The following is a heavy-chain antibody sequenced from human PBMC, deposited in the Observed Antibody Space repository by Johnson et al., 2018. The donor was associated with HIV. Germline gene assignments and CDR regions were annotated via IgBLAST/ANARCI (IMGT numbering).Heavy chain of an antibody. CDR3: TRDQDYSDSSGYYRGVRAFDI. J-gene: IGHJ3*02. V-gene: IGHV3-30*03. D-gene: IGHD3-22*01. CDR1: GFTYSSYG. CDR2: ISYDGSNK. Sequence: QVQLVESGGGVVQPGRSLRLSCAASGFTYSSYGMHWVRQAPGKGLEWVAVISYDGSNKYYADSVKGRFTISRDNAKKSLYRQMNSLRAEDTDLYFCTRDQDYSDSSGYYRGVRAFDIWGQGTMVTISS.